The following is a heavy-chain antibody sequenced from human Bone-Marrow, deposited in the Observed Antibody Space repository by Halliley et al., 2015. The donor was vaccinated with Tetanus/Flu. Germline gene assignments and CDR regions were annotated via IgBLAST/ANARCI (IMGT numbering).Heavy chain of an antibody. V-gene: IGHV3-30*10. J-gene: IGHJ4*02. Sequence: VISYDGSEESFTDSVQGRFSISRDNSKNTLFLQMDSLRPEDAAVYYCARESDDTAGYYLHYFDYWGQGALVTVSS. D-gene: IGHD3-22*01. CDR2: ISYDGSEE. CDR3: ARESDDTAGYYLHYFDY.